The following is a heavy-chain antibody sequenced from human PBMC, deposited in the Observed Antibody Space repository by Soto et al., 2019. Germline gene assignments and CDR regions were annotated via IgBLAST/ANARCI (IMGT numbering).Heavy chain of an antibody. Sequence: PSETLSLTCTVSCGSISSYYWSWIRQPAGKGLEWIGRIYTSGSTNYNPSLKSRVTMSVDTSKNQFSLKLSSVTAADTAVYYCARDRYYGSGSSGVDYWGQGTLVTVSS. CDR1: CGSISSYY. J-gene: IGHJ4*02. V-gene: IGHV4-4*07. CDR2: IYTSGST. D-gene: IGHD3-10*01. CDR3: ARDRYYGSGSSGVDY.